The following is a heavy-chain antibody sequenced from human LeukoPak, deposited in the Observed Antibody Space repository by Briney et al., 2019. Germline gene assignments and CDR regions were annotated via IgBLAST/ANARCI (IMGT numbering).Heavy chain of an antibody. J-gene: IGHJ4*02. Sequence: SETLSLTCTVSGRSINAGGYYWSWIRQHPEEGLEWIGYISYSGSTYYNPSLKSRVTMSVDTSKNQFSLKLSSVTAADTAVYYCARDSYSGYDYWGQGTLVTVSS. CDR2: ISYSGST. CDR1: GRSINAGGYY. D-gene: IGHD5-12*01. V-gene: IGHV4-31*03. CDR3: ARDSYSGYDY.